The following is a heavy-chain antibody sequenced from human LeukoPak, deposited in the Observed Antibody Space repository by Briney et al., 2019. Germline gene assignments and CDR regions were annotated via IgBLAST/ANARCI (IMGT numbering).Heavy chain of an antibody. J-gene: IGHJ6*02. CDR2: ISAYNGNT. V-gene: IGHV1-18*01. D-gene: IGHD3-3*01. CDR1: GYTFTSYG. CDR3: ARWEILEYGMDV. Sequence: ASVKVSCKASGYTFTSYGISWVRQAPGQGLEWMGWISAYNGNTNYAQELQGRVTMTTDTSTSTAYTELRSLRSDDTAVYYCARWEILEYGMDVWGQGTTVTVSS.